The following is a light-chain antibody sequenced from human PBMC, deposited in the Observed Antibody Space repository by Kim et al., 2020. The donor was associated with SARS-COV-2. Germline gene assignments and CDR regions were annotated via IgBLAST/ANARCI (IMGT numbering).Light chain of an antibody. Sequence: ASVGDRVTMTCRASQGICSDLAWYQQKPGKAPKLLIYAASTFQSGVPSRVSGSGSGTDFTLTISSLQPEDFATYFCQQVNSYPLTFGGGSKVDIK. J-gene: IGKJ4*01. V-gene: IGKV1-9*01. CDR2: AAS. CDR1: QGICSD. CDR3: QQVNSYPLT.